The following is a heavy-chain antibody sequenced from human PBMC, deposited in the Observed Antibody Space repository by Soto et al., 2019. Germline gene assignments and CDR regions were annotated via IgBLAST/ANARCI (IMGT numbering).Heavy chain of an antibody. D-gene: IGHD3-22*01. V-gene: IGHV1-3*01. Sequence: ASVKVSCKASGYTFTSYGIHWVRQAPGQRLEWTGWINAGNGNTKYSEKFQGRVTITRDTSASTAYLELSSLRSEDTAAYYCARDPNDSSAYYHHYYYGMDVWGQGTTVTVSS. CDR3: ARDPNDSSAYYHHYYYGMDV. CDR2: INAGNGNT. J-gene: IGHJ6*02. CDR1: GYTFTSYG.